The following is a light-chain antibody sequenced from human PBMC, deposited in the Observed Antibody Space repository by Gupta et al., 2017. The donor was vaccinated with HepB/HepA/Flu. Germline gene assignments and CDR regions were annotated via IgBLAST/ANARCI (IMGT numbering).Light chain of an antibody. Sequence: QSVLTQPPSVSAAPGQKVTISCSGSSSNIGSHYVSWYQQLPGTAPKLLIYDDNKRPSGIPDRFSGSKSGTSATLAITGLQTGDEADYYCGTWDGSLSAGVFGGGTKLTVL. CDR3: GTWDGSLSAGV. J-gene: IGLJ3*02. V-gene: IGLV1-51*01. CDR1: SSNIGSHY. CDR2: DDN.